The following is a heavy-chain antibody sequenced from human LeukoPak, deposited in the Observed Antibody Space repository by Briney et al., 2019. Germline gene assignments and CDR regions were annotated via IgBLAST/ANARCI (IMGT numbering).Heavy chain of an antibody. CDR3: ARVRSGLHMDV. J-gene: IGHJ6*02. V-gene: IGHV3-74*01. CDR1: GFTLSSYW. Sequence: GGSLRLSCAASGFTLSSYWMYWVRQVPGKGLVWVSRINNDGTTTNYADSVKGRFTISRDNAKNTLYLQMNSLRAEDTALYYCARVRSGLHMDVWGQGTTVTVSS. D-gene: IGHD2-15*01. CDR2: INNDGTTT.